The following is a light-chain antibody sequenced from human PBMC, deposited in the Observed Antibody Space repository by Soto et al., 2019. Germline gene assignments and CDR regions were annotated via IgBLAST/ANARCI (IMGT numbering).Light chain of an antibody. CDR3: CSYAGSYVV. Sequence: QSALTQPRSVSGSPGQSVTISCTGTSSDVGGYNYVSWYQQHPGKAPKLMIYDVSKRPSGVPDRFSGSKSGNTASLTISGLQAEDDAHYYCCSYAGSYVVFGGGTKLTVL. CDR1: SSDVGGYNY. V-gene: IGLV2-11*01. CDR2: DVS. J-gene: IGLJ2*01.